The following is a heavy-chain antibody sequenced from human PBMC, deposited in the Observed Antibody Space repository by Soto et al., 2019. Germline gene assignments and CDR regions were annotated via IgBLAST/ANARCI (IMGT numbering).Heavy chain of an antibody. J-gene: IGHJ6*03. D-gene: IGHD6-6*01. CDR3: VRGGEEPLRIAATQYYYYMDV. CDR1: GDSVSSNSAA. CDR2: TYYRSKWYN. V-gene: IGHV6-1*01. Sequence: KQSQTLSLPCAISGDSVSSNSAAWNWIRQSPSRGLEWLGRTYYRSKWYNDYAVSVKSRITINPDTSKNQFSLQLNSVTPEDTAVYYCVRGGEEPLRIAATQYYYYMDVWGKGTTVTVSS.